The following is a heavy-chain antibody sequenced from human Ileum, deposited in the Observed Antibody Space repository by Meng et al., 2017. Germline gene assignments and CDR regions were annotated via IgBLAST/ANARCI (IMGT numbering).Heavy chain of an antibody. D-gene: IGHD3-3*02. CDR1: GGSISRRTSY. Sequence: QLQLQESGPGLVKPSETLSLTCSVSGGSISRRTSYWGWIRQPPGMGLEWIVSFFYGGTTDYNPSLESRVTTSVDTSKSQFSLNLKSVSAADTAVYFCARHGAFRSHLDDWGQGTLVTVSS. J-gene: IGHJ4*02. CDR3: ARHGAFRSHLDD. V-gene: IGHV4-39*01. CDR2: FFYGGTT.